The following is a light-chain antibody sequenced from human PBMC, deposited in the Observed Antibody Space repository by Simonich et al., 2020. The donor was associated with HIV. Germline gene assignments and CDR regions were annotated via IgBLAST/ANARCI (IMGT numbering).Light chain of an antibody. Sequence: AIQMTQSPSSLSASVGDRVTITCRASQGIRNDLDWYQQKPGKAPKLLIYAASSLQSGVPSRFSGSGSGTDFTLTISSLQPEDFATYYCLPDYKYPLTFGGGTKVEIK. J-gene: IGKJ4*01. CDR1: QGIRND. CDR3: LPDYKYPLT. CDR2: AAS. V-gene: IGKV1-6*01.